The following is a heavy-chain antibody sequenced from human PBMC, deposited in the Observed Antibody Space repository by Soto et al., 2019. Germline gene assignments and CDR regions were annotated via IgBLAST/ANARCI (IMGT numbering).Heavy chain of an antibody. Sequence: SGGSLRLSCAAAGFTLRNYAMTWVRQAPGKGLEWVSSISTSSSYTNYADSLKGRFTISRDNAKSSLHLQMNSLRAEDTAVYYCARGALRFFDWSSEYYYGMDVWGQGTTVTVSS. D-gene: IGHD3-9*01. V-gene: IGHV3-21*01. CDR3: ARGALRFFDWSSEYYYGMDV. J-gene: IGHJ6*02. CDR1: GFTLRNYA. CDR2: ISTSSSYT.